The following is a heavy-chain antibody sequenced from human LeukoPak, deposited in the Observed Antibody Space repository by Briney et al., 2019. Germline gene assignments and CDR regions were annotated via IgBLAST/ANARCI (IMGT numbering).Heavy chain of an antibody. D-gene: IGHD2-8*02. V-gene: IGHV3-11*04. J-gene: IGHJ5*02. CDR1: GFTFSNAW. CDR2: ISSSGSTI. CDR3: ARDYWNWFDP. Sequence: GGSLRLSCAASGFTFSNAWMSWVRQAPGKGLEWVSYISSSGSTIYYADSVKGRFTISRDNAKNSLYLQMNSLRAEDTAVYYCARDYWNWFDPWGQGTLVTVSS.